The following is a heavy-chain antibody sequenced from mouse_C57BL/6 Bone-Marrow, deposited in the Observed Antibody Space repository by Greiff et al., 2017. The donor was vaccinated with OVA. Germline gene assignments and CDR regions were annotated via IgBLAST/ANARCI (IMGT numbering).Heavy chain of an antibody. CDR2: ISSGSSTI. Sequence: EVQLVESGGGLVKPGGSLKLSCAASGFTFSDYGMHWVRQAPEKGLEWVAYISSGSSTIYYADTVKGRFIISRDNAKNTLFLQMTSLRSEDTAMYYCARGDEGAMDYWGQGTSVTVSS. J-gene: IGHJ4*01. CDR1: GFTFSDYG. CDR3: ARGDEGAMDY. V-gene: IGHV5-17*01.